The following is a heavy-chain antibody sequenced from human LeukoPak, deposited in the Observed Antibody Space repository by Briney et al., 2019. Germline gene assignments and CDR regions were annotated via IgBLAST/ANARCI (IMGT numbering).Heavy chain of an antibody. D-gene: IGHD3-3*01. Sequence: GGSLRLSCAAAGFTSSDYYMSWIRQAAGKGLEWVSYISRSGSTIYYADSVKGRFSISRDNAKNSLYLQMNSLRAEDTAVYYCARAGFDYGMDVWGQGTTVTVSS. CDR3: ARAGFDYGMDV. V-gene: IGHV3-11*01. J-gene: IGHJ6*02. CDR1: GFTSSDYY. CDR2: ISRSGSTI.